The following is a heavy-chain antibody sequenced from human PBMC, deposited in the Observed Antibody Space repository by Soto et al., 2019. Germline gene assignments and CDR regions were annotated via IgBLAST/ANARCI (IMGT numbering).Heavy chain of an antibody. CDR2: ISHNSDYT. V-gene: IGHV3-11*06. CDR1: GLNFSLSF. CDR3: ANTHYGSLDY. D-gene: IGHD4-17*01. J-gene: IGHJ4*02. Sequence: GGSLRLSCAASGLNFSLSFMIWMRQRPGKGLEWVSFISHNSDYTNYADSVRGRFTISRDNDKSSIYLQMNSLRADDTAVYYCANTHYGSLDYWGQGTLVTVSS.